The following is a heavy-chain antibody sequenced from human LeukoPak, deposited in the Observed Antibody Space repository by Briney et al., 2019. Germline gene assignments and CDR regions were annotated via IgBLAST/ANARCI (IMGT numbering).Heavy chain of an antibody. D-gene: IGHD2-15*01. CDR3: AKGVAHFYYYAMDV. CDR2: ISGSGGST. Sequence: GGSLRLSCAASGFTFSSYAMSWVHQAPGKGLEWVSAISGSGGSTYHADSVKGRFTISRDNSKNTLYLQMNSLRAEDTAVYYCAKGVAHFYYYAMDVWGQGTTVTVSS. J-gene: IGHJ6*02. CDR1: GFTFSSYA. V-gene: IGHV3-23*01.